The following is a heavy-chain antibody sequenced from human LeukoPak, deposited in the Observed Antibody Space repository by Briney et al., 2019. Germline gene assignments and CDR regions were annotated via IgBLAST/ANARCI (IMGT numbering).Heavy chain of an antibody. D-gene: IGHD3-22*01. CDR2: ISYDGSNK. Sequence: RPGGSLRLSCAASGYTFSSYAMHWVRQAPGKGLEWVAVISYDGSNKYYADSVKGRFTISRDNSKNTLYLQMNSLRAEDTAVYYCARDGKDSSGYYYGDYWGQGTLVTVSS. CDR3: ARDGKDSSGYYYGDY. CDR1: GYTFSSYA. V-gene: IGHV3-30-3*01. J-gene: IGHJ4*02.